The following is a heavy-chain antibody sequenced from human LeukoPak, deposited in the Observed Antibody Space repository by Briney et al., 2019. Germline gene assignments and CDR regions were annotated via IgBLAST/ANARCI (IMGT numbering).Heavy chain of an antibody. CDR1: GFTFSTSW. CDR2: IQQDGSAK. Sequence: GGSLRLSCAASGFTFSTSWMSWVRQAPGKGLEWVANIQQDGSAKYYVDSVKGRFTISRDNAKNSLYLQMDSLRAEDTAVYYCARFSLYDNSGYYSWLFDFWGQGTLVTVSS. J-gene: IGHJ4*02. D-gene: IGHD3-22*01. CDR3: ARFSLYDNSGYYSWLFDF. V-gene: IGHV3-7*01.